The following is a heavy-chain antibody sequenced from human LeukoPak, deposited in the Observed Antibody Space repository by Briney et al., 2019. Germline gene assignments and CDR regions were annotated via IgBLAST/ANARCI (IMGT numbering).Heavy chain of an antibody. Sequence: SETLSLTCTVSGGSISSGSYYWSWIRQPAGKGLEWIGRIYTSGSTNYNPSLKSRVTISVDTSKNQFSLKLSSVTAADTAVYYCARDGFGVVVPAAKGSEYFQHWGQGTLVTVSS. CDR2: IYTSGST. CDR3: ARDGFGVVVPAAKGSEYFQH. V-gene: IGHV4-61*02. J-gene: IGHJ1*01. D-gene: IGHD2-2*01. CDR1: GGSISSGSYY.